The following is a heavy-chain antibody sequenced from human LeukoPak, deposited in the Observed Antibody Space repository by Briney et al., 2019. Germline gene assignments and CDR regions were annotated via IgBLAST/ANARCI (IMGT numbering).Heavy chain of an antibody. V-gene: IGHV3-23*01. D-gene: IGHD3-16*01. J-gene: IGHJ6*04. CDR3: ARRTSGAKDV. CDR1: GFTFSSSV. CDR2: ISSSGGNT. Sequence: GGSLRLSCAASGFTFSSSVMSWVRQAPGKGLEWVSPISSSGGNTDNADSLKGRFTISRDNSKDTLYLQMNSLRVEDTAVYYCARRTSGAKDVWGKGTTVTVSP.